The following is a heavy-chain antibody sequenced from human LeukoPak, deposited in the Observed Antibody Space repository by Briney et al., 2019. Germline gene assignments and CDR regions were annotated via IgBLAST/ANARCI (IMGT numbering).Heavy chain of an antibody. CDR1: GDSFSGYF. V-gene: IGHV4-34*01. Sequence: SETLSLTCAVFGDSFSGYFLTWIRQPPGKGLEWIGEIHPSGSTNYNPSLKSRVTISLDTSKNQFSLKLSSVTAADTAVYYCARGRDEYKGGNYWGQGTLVTVSS. J-gene: IGHJ4*02. CDR3: ARGRDEYKGGNY. D-gene: IGHD5-24*01. CDR2: IHPSGST.